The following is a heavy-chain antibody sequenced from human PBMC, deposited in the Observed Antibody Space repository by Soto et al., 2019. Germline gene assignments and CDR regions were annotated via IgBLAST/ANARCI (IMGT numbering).Heavy chain of an antibody. CDR1: GCNFINHA. J-gene: IGHJ4*02. CDR3: AKVDCGSSGCRLIDY. V-gene: IGHV3-23*01. D-gene: IGHD2-2*01. CDR2: ITGNGETT. Sequence: PGGPQRHSYTGSGCNFINHAMNWVRKDPGKGLEWVTGITGNGETTNYADSVKGRFTISRDNSKNTLYLQMNSLRAEDTAVYYCAKVDCGSSGCRLIDYWGQGTLVTVSS.